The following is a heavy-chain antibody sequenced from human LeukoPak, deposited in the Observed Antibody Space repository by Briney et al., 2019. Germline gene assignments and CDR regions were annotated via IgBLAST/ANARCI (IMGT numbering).Heavy chain of an antibody. D-gene: IGHD6-19*01. J-gene: IGHJ4*02. CDR2: ISSSGSIK. Sequence: GGSLRLSCIASGFAFNSYEMNWVRQAPGKGLEWVPYISSSGSIKHYAGSVKGRFTISRDNAKNSLYLQMNSLRAEDTAVYYCARARYTSGWETLDYWGQGTLVTVSS. CDR1: GFAFNSYE. CDR3: ARARYTSGWETLDY. V-gene: IGHV3-48*03.